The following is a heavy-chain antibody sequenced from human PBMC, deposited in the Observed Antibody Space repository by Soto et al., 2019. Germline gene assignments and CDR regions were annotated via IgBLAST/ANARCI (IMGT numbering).Heavy chain of an antibody. Sequence: SVKVSCKASGVTFSSYAISWVRQAPVQGLEWMVGIIPIFGTANYAQKFQGRVTITADKSTSTAYMELSSLRSEDTAVYYCARVAGPGENFALWGRGTLVTFSS. CDR1: GVTFSSYA. CDR3: ARVAGPGENFAL. D-gene: IGHD4-17*01. V-gene: IGHV1-69*06. CDR2: IIPIFGTA. J-gene: IGHJ2*01.